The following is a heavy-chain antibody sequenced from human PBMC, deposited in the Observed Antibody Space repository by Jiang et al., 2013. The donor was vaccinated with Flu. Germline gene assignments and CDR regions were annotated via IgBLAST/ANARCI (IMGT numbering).Heavy chain of an antibody. J-gene: IGHJ4*02. V-gene: IGHV3-53*01. D-gene: IGHD6-13*01. CDR1: GFTVSSNY. Sequence: VQLLESGGGLIQPGGSLRLSCAASGFTVSSNYMSWVRQAPGKGLEWVSVIYSGGSTYYADSVKGRFTISRDNSKNTLYLQMNSLRAEDTAVYYCARDRIAAAGTYFDYWGQGTLVTVSS. CDR2: IYSGGST. CDR3: ARDRIAAAGTYFDY.